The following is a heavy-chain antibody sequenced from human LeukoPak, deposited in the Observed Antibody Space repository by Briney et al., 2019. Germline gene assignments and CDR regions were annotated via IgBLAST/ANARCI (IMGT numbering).Heavy chain of an antibody. Sequence: SGGSLRLSCAASGFTFSSYNMNWVRQAPGKGLEWVSYISSSSRTIYYADSVKGRFTISRDNAKNSLYLQMNSLRADDTAVYYCARSARLMKGVVEVTALDDWGQGTLVTVSS. CDR3: ARSARLMKGVVEVTALDD. D-gene: IGHD3-3*01. CDR1: GFTFSSYN. J-gene: IGHJ4*02. V-gene: IGHV3-48*01. CDR2: ISSSSRTI.